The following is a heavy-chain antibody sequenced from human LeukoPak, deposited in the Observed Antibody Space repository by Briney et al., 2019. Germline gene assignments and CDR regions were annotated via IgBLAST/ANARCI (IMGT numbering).Heavy chain of an antibody. CDR1: GFIVSSNY. J-gene: IGHJ4*02. D-gene: IGHD3-10*01. Sequence: GGSLRLSCAASGFIVSSNYMSWVRQAPGKGLEWVSVIYSGGNTYYADSVKGRFTISRDNSKNTLFLQMSSLRAEDTAVYYCARGFAYYYFDYWGQGTLVTVSS. CDR3: ARGFAYYYFDY. V-gene: IGHV3-53*01. CDR2: IYSGGNT.